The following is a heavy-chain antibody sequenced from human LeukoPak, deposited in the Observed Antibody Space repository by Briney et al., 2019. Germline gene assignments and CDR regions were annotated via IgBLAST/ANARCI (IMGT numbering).Heavy chain of an antibody. CDR2: IKQDGSEK. CDR3: ARPFRGTMIVVDH. V-gene: IGHV3-7*01. CDR1: GFTFNSYW. J-gene: IGHJ4*02. Sequence: GGSLRLSCAASGFTFNSYWMSWVRQAPGKGLEWVANIKQDGSEKYYVDSVKGRFTISRDNAKKSLYLQMNSPRAEDTAVYYCARPFRGTMIVVDHWGQRTLVTVSS. D-gene: IGHD3-22*01.